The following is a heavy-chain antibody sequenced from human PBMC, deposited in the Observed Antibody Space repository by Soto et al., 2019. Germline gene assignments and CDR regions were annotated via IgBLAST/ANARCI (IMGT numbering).Heavy chain of an antibody. Sequence: PSETLSLTCTVSGGSISSYYWSWIRQPPGKGLEWIGYIYYSGSTNYNPSLKSRVTISVDTSKNQFSLKLSSVTAADTAVYCCARLHYYDSSGYLDYWGQGTLVTVSS. CDR3: ARLHYYDSSGYLDY. CDR2: IYYSGST. J-gene: IGHJ4*02. CDR1: GGSISSYY. D-gene: IGHD3-22*01. V-gene: IGHV4-59*01.